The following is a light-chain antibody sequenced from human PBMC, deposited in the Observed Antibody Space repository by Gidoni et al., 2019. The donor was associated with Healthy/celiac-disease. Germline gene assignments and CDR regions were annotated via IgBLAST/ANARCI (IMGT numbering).Light chain of an antibody. J-gene: IGKJ2*01. CDR2: DAS. V-gene: IGKV3-11*01. CDR1: QSVSSY. Sequence: EIVLTQYPATLSLSPGERATLSCRASQSVSSYLAWYQQKPGQAPRLLINDASNRATGIPARFSGSGSGTDFTLTISSLEPEDFAVYYCQQRSNWLYTFGQGTKLEIK. CDR3: QQRSNWLYT.